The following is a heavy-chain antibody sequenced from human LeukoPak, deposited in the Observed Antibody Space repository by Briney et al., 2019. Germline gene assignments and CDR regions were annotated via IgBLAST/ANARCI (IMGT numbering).Heavy chain of an antibody. CDR3: ARRGRSSNYMDV. V-gene: IGHV1-46*01. J-gene: IGHJ6*03. Sequence: ASVKVSCKASGYILSSYNMHWVRQAPGQGLEWLGIINPSGGDTKYAQKFQGRVTLTRDKSTSTVYMELSSLKASDTAMYYCARRGRSSNYMDVWGKGTTVTVSS. CDR2: INPSGGDT. CDR1: GYILSSYN. D-gene: IGHD6-6*01.